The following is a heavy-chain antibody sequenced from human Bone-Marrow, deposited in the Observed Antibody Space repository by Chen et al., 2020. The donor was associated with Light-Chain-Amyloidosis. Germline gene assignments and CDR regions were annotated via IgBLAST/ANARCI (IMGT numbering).Heavy chain of an antibody. CDR3: ARRRDGYNFDY. CDR1: GYTFPNYW. V-gene: IGHV5-51*01. D-gene: IGHD5-12*01. Sequence: EVQLEQSGPEVNKPGVPLKISCKVFGYTFPNYWIVRVRQMPGNGLEWMGVIYPDDSDAKYSPSFEGQVTISADKSITTAYLQWRSLKASDTAMYYCARRRDGYNFDYWGQGTLVTVSS. CDR2: IYPDDSDA. J-gene: IGHJ4*02.